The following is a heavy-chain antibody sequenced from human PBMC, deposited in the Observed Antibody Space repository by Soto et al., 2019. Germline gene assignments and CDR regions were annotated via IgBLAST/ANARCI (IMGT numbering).Heavy chain of an antibody. CDR2: ISRDGTNK. J-gene: IGHJ4*02. V-gene: IGHV3-30*04. D-gene: IGHD3-10*01. CDR1: GFTFSRYA. Sequence: RRRSCAASGFTFSRYAIHWVRQAPGKGLGWVAVISRDGTNKYYVDSVKGRFTISRDNSRNTLYLQMNSLRHEDAAVYYCARSRSGAVADSFDFWGQGTLVTVSS. CDR3: ARSRSGAVADSFDF.